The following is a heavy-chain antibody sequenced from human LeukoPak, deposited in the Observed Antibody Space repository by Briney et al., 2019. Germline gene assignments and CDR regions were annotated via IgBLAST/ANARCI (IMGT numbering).Heavy chain of an antibody. Sequence: SVKVSCKASGGTFSSYAISWVRQAPGQGLEWMGGIIPIFGTANYAQRFQGRVTISADESTSTAYMELSSLRSEDTAVYYCARDREPHYSGPYQRHAFDIWGQGTMVTVSS. CDR1: GGTFSSYA. CDR2: IIPIFGTA. V-gene: IGHV1-69*01. J-gene: IGHJ3*02. D-gene: IGHD2-2*01. CDR3: ARDREPHYSGPYQRHAFDI.